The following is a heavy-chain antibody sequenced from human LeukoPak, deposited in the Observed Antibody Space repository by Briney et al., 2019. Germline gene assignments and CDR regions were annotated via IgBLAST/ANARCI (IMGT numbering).Heavy chain of an antibody. CDR1: GFTFSSYA. Sequence: GGSLRLSCAASGFTFSSYAMHWVRQAPGKGLEWVSLISGDGGSTYYADSVKGRFTISRDNSKNSLYLQINSLKTEDTALYYCAKTRNSFYYYVMDVWGQGTTVTVSS. V-gene: IGHV3-43*02. CDR3: AKTRNSFYYYVMDV. J-gene: IGHJ6*02. D-gene: IGHD1-14*01. CDR2: ISGDGGST.